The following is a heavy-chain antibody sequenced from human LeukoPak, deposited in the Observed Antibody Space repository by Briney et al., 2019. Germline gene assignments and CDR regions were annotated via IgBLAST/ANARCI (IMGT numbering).Heavy chain of an antibody. V-gene: IGHV3-23*01. CDR3: AKVEVVGYSTFDY. CDR2: FTRNDETT. J-gene: IGHJ4*02. Sequence: GGSLRLSCAASGFTFSNSAMSWVRQAPGKGLEWVSGFTRNDETTSYADSVKGRFTISRDNSRDTLYLQMNSLTAEDTAVYYCAKVEVVGYSTFDYWGQGTLVTVSS. CDR1: GFTFSNSA. D-gene: IGHD2-2*01.